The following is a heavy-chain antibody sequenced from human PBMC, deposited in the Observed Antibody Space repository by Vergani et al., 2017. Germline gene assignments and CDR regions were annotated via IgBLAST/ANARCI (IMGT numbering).Heavy chain of an antibody. D-gene: IGHD4-17*01. Sequence: VHLAESGGGFFQPGGSLRLSCSASGFSFSGSAMHWVRQAPGKGLEWVAFIGYDGRIKYNVDSVKGRFTISRDTSKKTLSLQMRSLRADDTAVYYCAKDGRENSDYGYFDYWGQGTLVTVSS. V-gene: IGHV3-30*02. CDR1: GFSFSGSA. J-gene: IGHJ4*02. CDR3: AKDGRENSDYGYFDY. CDR2: IGYDGRIK.